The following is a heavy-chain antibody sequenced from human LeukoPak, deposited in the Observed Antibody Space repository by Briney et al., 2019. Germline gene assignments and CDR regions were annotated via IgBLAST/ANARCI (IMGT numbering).Heavy chain of an antibody. CDR1: GGSFSGYY. CDR2: INHSGST. J-gene: IGHJ5*02. D-gene: IGHD3-10*01. V-gene: IGHV4-34*01. CDR3: ARVGITMVRGVPRWFDP. Sequence: SETLSLTCAVYGGSFSGYYWSWIRQPPGKGLEWIGEINHSGSTNYNPSLTSRVTISVDTSKNQFSLKLSSVTAADTAVYYCARVGITMVRGVPRWFDPWGQGTLVTVSS.